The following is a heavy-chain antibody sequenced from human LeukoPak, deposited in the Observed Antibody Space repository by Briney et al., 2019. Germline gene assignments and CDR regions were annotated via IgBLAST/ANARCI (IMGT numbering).Heavy chain of an antibody. D-gene: IGHD3-22*01. CDR3: ARKLYYYDTSAAGWFDP. CDR2: IYSGGST. CDR1: GFTVSSDY. Sequence: GGSLRLSCAASGFTVSSDYMSWVRQAPGKGLEWVSVIYSGGSTYYADSVKGRFTISRDNSKNTLYLQMNSLRAEDTAVYYCARKLYYYDTSAAGWFDPWGQGTLVTVSS. V-gene: IGHV3-53*01. J-gene: IGHJ5*02.